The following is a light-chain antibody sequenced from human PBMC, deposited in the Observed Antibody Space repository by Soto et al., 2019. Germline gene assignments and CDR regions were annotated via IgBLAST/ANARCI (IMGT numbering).Light chain of an antibody. Sequence: DIQMTQSPSTLSASVGDRVTITCRASQSISSWLAWYQQKPGKAPKLVIYKASTLQSGVPSRFSGSGSGTEFTLTISSLQPDDFATYYCQQYDSYSVTFGGGTKVEIK. J-gene: IGKJ4*01. CDR3: QQYDSYSVT. V-gene: IGKV1-5*03. CDR2: KAS. CDR1: QSISSW.